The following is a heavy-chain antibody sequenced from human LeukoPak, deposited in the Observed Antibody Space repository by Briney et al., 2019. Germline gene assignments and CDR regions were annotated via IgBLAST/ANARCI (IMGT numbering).Heavy chain of an antibody. V-gene: IGHV3-30-3*01. CDR2: ISYDGSNK. D-gene: IGHD2-2*01. CDR3: ARDPGIVVVPAANGFDY. CDR1: GFTFSSYA. J-gene: IGHJ4*02. Sequence: GGSLRLSCAASGFTFSSYAMHWVRQAPGKGLEWVAVISYDGSNKYYADPVKGRFTISRDNSKNTLYLQMNSLRAEDTAVYYCARDPGIVVVPAANGFDYWGQGTLVTVSS.